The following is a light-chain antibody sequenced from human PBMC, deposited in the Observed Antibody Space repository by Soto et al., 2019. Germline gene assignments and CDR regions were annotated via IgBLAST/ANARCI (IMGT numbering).Light chain of an antibody. J-gene: IGKJ5*01. CDR3: HQYGNSPHT. CDR1: QSVSNTY. V-gene: IGKV3-20*01. CDR2: TAP. Sequence: EIVLTHSPGTLSLSPGERATLSCRASQSVSNTYLAWYQQRPGQAPRLLIYTAPNRAAGIPDRFSGSASGTDFTLTINRLEPEDFAVYYCHQYGNSPHTFGGGTRLEI.